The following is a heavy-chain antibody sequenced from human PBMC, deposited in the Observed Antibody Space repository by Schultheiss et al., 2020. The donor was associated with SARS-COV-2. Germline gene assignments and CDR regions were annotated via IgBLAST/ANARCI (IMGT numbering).Heavy chain of an antibody. D-gene: IGHD1-26*01. J-gene: IGHJ4*02. CDR1: GYTFTSYY. CDR2: IIPIFGTA. CDR3: ARGQWVGAPSGFDY. Sequence: SVKVSCKASGYTFTSYYMHWVRQAPGQGLEWMGGIIPIFGTANYAQKFQGRVTITADKSTSTAYMELSSLRSEDTAVYYCARGQWVGAPSGFDYWGQGTLVTVSS. V-gene: IGHV1-69*06.